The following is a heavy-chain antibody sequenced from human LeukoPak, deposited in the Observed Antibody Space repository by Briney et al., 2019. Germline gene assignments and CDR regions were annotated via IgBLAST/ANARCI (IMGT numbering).Heavy chain of an antibody. Sequence: SVKVSCKASRGTFSRYAISWVRQPPGQGLEWMGVILPIFGTANYAQKFQGRVTSTTDESTSTAYMELSSLRSEDTAVYYRARGSRYCSSTRCYPDAFDIWGQGTMVTVSS. CDR3: ARGSRYCSSTRCYPDAFDI. J-gene: IGHJ3*02. CDR1: RGTFSRYA. V-gene: IGHV1-69*05. D-gene: IGHD2-2*01. CDR2: ILPIFGTA.